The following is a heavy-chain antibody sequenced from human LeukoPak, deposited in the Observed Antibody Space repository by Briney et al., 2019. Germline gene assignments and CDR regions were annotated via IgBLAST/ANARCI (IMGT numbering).Heavy chain of an antibody. CDR3: AILDAGIQFDS. CDR2: ITGDGRTV. J-gene: IGHJ4*02. V-gene: IGHV3-48*03. D-gene: IGHD3-3*01. CDR1: GLTLSHFE. Sequence: PGGSLRLSCTASGLTLSHFEMNWVRQTPGQGLQWVAHITGDGRTVYYADPVKGRFTISRDDTKNSLHLQMNTLSAEDSGLYYCAILDAGIQFDSWGPGTLVTVSS.